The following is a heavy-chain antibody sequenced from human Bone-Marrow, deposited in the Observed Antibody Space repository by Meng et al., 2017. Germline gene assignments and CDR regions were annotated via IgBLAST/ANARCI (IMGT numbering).Heavy chain of an antibody. CDR2: ISDTAAEK. CDR1: GFTFNSYG. D-gene: IGHD1-14*01. CDR3: AKSYNTFPWRGFFDD. J-gene: IGHJ4*02. V-gene: IGHV3-23*01. Sequence: GVLKISCAASGFTFNSYGMSWVRQSPGKGLEWVSFISDTAAEKYYADSVKGRFTISRDNSKNTVYLQISSLRVEDTALYYCAKSYNTFPWRGFFDDWGQGSLVTVSS.